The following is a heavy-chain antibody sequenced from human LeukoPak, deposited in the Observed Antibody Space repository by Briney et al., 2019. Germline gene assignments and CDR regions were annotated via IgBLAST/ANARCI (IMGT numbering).Heavy chain of an antibody. V-gene: IGHV3-23*01. CDR1: GFTFSSYA. CDR2: ISGSSGST. J-gene: IGHJ4*02. D-gene: IGHD3-22*01. CDR3: AKDRYYYDSSGYCDY. Sequence: PGGSLRLSCAASGFTFSSYAMSWVRQAPGKGLEWVSAISGSSGSTYYADSVKGRFTISRDNSKNTLYLQMNSLRAEDTAVYYCAKDRYYYDSSGYCDYWGQGTLVTVSS.